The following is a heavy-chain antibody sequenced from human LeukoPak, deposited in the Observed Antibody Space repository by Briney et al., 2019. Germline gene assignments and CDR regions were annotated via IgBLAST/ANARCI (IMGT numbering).Heavy chain of an antibody. Sequence: SETLPLTCAVYGGSFSGYYWSWIRQPPGEGLEWIGEINHSGSTNYNPSLKSRVTISVDTSKNQFSLKLSSVTAADTAVYYCARGKDPRRFSSSSGPMDVWGKGTTVTVSS. V-gene: IGHV4-34*01. D-gene: IGHD6-6*01. J-gene: IGHJ6*03. CDR1: GGSFSGYY. CDR3: ARGKDPRRFSSSSGPMDV. CDR2: INHSGST.